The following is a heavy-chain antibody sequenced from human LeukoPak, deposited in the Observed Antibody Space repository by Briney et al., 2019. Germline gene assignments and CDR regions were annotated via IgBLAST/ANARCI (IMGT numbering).Heavy chain of an antibody. CDR3: AKALLDY. J-gene: IGHJ4*02. V-gene: IGHV3-30*18. CDR1: GFTFSSYS. Sequence: GRSLRLSCAASGFTFSSYSMHWVRQAPGKGLEWVAVISYDGSNKYYADSVKGRFTISRDNSKNTLYLQMNSLRAEDTAVYYCAKALLDYWGQGTLVTVSS. CDR2: ISYDGSNK.